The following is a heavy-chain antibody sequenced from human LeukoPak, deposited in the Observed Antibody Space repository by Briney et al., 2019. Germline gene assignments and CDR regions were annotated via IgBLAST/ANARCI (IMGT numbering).Heavy chain of an antibody. CDR2: ICAHGTKT. D-gene: IGHD4-23*01. Sequence: GGSLRLSCAASGFTLSTNWMHWVRQAPGQGRMWVSNICAHGTKTTYADSVKGRFTISRDSAKNTVFLQMNSLRAEDTAVYYCAAYGDNSDFAYWGQGTLVTVSS. V-gene: IGHV3-74*01. J-gene: IGHJ4*02. CDR3: AAYGDNSDFAY. CDR1: GFTLSTNW.